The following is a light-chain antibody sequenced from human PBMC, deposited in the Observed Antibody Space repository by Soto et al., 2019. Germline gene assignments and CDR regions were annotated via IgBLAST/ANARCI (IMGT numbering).Light chain of an antibody. CDR2: GAS. CDR1: QTVSNN. CDR3: QQYHKWPPFT. V-gene: IGKV3-15*01. Sequence: EIVMTQSPATLSMSPGGRVSISCRASQTVSNNLAWYQQKPGQAPRLLIYGASTRAIGVAARFSGSGSGTAFTLTITSLQSEDFAVYYCQQYHKWPPFTFGGGTLLDIK. J-gene: IGKJ4*01.